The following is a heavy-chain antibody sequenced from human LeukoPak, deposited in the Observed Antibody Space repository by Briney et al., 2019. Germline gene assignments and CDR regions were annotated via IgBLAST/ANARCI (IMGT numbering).Heavy chain of an antibody. D-gene: IGHD3-22*01. Sequence: PSETLSLTCTVSGGSISSYYWSWIRQPPGKGLEWIGYIYYSGSTYYNPSLKSRVTISVDTSKNQFSLKLSSVTAADTAVYYCARVTYYYDSSGLSGWFDPWGQGTLVTVSS. CDR2: IYYSGST. V-gene: IGHV4-59*08. CDR3: ARVTYYYDSSGLSGWFDP. CDR1: GGSISSYY. J-gene: IGHJ5*02.